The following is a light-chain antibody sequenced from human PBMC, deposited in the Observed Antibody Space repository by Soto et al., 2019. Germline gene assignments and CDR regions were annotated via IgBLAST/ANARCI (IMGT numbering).Light chain of an antibody. CDR2: DAS. J-gene: IGKJ4*02. CDR3: QQRSNWPPLT. Sequence: EIVLTQSPSTLSLYTGERATLSCRASQSVSSYLAWYQQKPGQAPRLLIYDASNRATGIPARFSGSGSGTDFTLTISSLQPEDFAVYYCQQRSNWPPLTFGGGTKVDIK. V-gene: IGKV3-11*01. CDR1: QSVSSY.